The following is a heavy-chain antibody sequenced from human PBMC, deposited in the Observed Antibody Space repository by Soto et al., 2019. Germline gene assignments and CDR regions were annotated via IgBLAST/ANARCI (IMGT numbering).Heavy chain of an antibody. CDR2: ITSNGDST. J-gene: IGHJ4*02. V-gene: IGHV3-43*01. Sequence: EVQLVESGGVVVQPGGSLRLSCAASGFNFNDFIMHWVRQSPTAGLEWVSLITSNGDSTHYADFVKGRFFISRDNTMNSLYLQMNNLRTEDAALYYCARDLGGSSDSWGQGTPVTVST. D-gene: IGHD6-25*01. CDR1: GFNFNDFI. CDR3: ARDLGGSSDS.